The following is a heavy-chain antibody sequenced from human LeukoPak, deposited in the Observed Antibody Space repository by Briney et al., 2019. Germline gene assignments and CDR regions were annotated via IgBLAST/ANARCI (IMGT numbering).Heavy chain of an antibody. J-gene: IGHJ4*02. Sequence: GGSLRLSCAASGFTVSSNYMSWVRQAPGKGLEWVSVIYSGGSTYYADAVKGRFTISRDISKNTLYLQMNSLKAEDTAVYYCASSPLIPSGWLGFDFWGQGILVTVS. D-gene: IGHD6-19*01. V-gene: IGHV3-66*01. CDR1: GFTVSSNY. CDR2: IYSGGST. CDR3: ASSPLIPSGWLGFDF.